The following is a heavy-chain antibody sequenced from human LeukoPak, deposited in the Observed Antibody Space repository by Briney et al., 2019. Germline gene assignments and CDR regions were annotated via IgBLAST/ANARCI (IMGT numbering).Heavy chain of an antibody. CDR2: IISSGSTI. Sequence: GGSLRLSCAPSVFTFSEYCMSWIRQAPGKGLEWVSYIISSGSTIYYTHSVKGRFTISRDNAKNSLYLQINSLRAEDTAVYYCAREGNRKTWILDYWGQGTLVTVSS. V-gene: IGHV3-11*01. D-gene: IGHD5-18*01. CDR3: AREGNRKTWILDY. CDR1: VFTFSEYC. J-gene: IGHJ4*02.